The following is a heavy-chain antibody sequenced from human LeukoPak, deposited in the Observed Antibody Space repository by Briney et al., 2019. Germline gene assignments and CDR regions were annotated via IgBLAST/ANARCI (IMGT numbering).Heavy chain of an antibody. D-gene: IGHD3-16*01. CDR3: AKVGVWEMITFGGVDY. CDR2: ISGSGGST. Sequence: GGSLRLSCAASGFTFSSYAMSWVRQAPGKGLEWVSAISGSGGSTYYADSVKGRFTISRDNSKNTLYLQMNSLRAEDTAVYYCAKVGVWEMITFGGVDYWGQGTLVTVSS. V-gene: IGHV3-23*01. CDR1: GFTFSSYA. J-gene: IGHJ4*02.